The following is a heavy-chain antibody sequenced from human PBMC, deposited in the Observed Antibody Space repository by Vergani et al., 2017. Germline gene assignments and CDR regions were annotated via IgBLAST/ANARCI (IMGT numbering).Heavy chain of an antibody. CDR2: IDWDDDK. V-gene: IGHV2-70*15. CDR3: AREHDDSSGGNNWFDP. D-gene: IGHD3-22*01. CDR1: GFSLSTSEMC. J-gene: IGHJ5*02. Sequence: QVTLRESGPALVKPTQTLTLTCTFSGFSLSTSEMCVSWIRQPPGKALEWLARIDWDDDKYYSTSLKTRLTISKDTSKNQVVLTMTNMDPVDTATYYCAREHDDSSGGNNWFDPWGQGTLVTVSS.